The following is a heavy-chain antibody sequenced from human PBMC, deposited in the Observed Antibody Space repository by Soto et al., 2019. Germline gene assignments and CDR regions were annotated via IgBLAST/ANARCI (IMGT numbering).Heavy chain of an antibody. CDR2: IYYSGST. Sequence: QVQLQESGPGLVKPSETLSLTCTVSGGSISSYYWSWLRQPSGKGLEWIGYIYYSGSTNYNPSLKSRVTISVDTSKNQFSLKLSSVTAADTAVYYCARVGSNYYYYMDVWGKGTTVTVSS. CDR1: GGSISSYY. CDR3: ARVGSNYYYYMDV. V-gene: IGHV4-59*01. J-gene: IGHJ6*03.